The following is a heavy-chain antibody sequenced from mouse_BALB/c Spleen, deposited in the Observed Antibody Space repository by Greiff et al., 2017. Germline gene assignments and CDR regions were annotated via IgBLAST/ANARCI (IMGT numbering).Heavy chain of an antibody. CDR2: INPGSGGT. CDR1: GYAFTNYL. J-gene: IGHJ4*01. Sequence: VQRVESGAELVRPGTSVKVSCKASGYAFTNYLIEWVKQRPGQGLEWIGVINPGSGGTNYNEKFKGKATLTADKSSSTAYMQLSSLTSDDSAVYCCAGGGVGGFYAMDYWGQGTSVTVSS. V-gene: IGHV1-54*01. CDR3: AGGGVGGFYAMDY. D-gene: IGHD1-1*02.